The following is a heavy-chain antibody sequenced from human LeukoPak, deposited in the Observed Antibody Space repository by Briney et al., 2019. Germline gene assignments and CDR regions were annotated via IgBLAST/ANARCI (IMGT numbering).Heavy chain of an antibody. D-gene: IGHD3-22*01. Sequence: SETLSLTCTVSGSSISSSSYYWDWIRQPPGKGLEWIGYIYYSGSTYYNPSLKSRVTISVDTSKNQFSLKLSSVTAADTAVYYCARLYDSSGYDGNFDYWGQGTLVTVSS. CDR1: GSSISSSSYY. CDR3: ARLYDSSGYDGNFDY. CDR2: IYYSGST. V-gene: IGHV4-31*03. J-gene: IGHJ4*02.